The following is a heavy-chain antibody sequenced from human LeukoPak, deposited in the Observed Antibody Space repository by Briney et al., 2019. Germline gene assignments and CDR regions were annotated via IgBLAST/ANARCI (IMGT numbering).Heavy chain of an antibody. CDR2: INTDGSST. V-gene: IGHV3-74*01. CDR3: AAYDNSGYSKKYFQH. Sequence: GGSLRLSCAASGFTFSSFAMGWVRQAPGKGLVWVSRINTDGSSTNYADSVKGRFTISRDNAKNTVYLQMNSLRADNTAVYYCAAYDNSGYSKKYFQHWGQGTLVTVSS. J-gene: IGHJ1*01. CDR1: GFTFSSFA. D-gene: IGHD3-22*01.